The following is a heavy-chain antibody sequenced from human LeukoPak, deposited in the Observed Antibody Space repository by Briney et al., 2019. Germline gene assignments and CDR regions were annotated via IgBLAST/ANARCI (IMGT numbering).Heavy chain of an antibody. Sequence: GGSLRLSCTASGFTFSDHAMHWVRQAPGKGLEWVPVISYHARDQFYADSVKGRFTVSRDNSRNILYLQMNSLRVEDSAVYYCAAQPCINGICYSDYWGQGALVTVSS. CDR2: ISYHARDQ. CDR3: AAQPCINGICYSDY. J-gene: IGHJ4*02. V-gene: IGHV3-30*04. D-gene: IGHD2-8*01. CDR1: GFTFSDHA.